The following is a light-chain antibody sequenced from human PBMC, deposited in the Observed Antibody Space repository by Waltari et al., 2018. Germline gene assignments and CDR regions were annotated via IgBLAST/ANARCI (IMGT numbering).Light chain of an antibody. CDR3: QQLKSYPIT. Sequence: NQLTQSPSSLSASLGDRVTITCRASQAISGYLAWDQQKPGKAPKLLIYAASTLQSGVPSRFSGSGSGTDFTLTISSLQPEDFATYYCQQLKSYPITFGQGTRLEIK. CDR2: AAS. V-gene: IGKV1-9*01. J-gene: IGKJ5*01. CDR1: QAISGY.